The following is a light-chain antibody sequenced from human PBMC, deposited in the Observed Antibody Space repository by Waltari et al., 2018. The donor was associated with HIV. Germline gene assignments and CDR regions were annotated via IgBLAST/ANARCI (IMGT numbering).Light chain of an antibody. CDR3: SSYTNRNDYV. J-gene: IGLJ1*01. Sequence: QSALTQPGSVSGSPGQSITISCTGTRSDVGGYNYLSWFQQHPGRAPKLIIYEVSKWPPGIFNRFSGSKSGNTASLTISGLQAEDEADYYCSSYTNRNDYVFGTGTKVIVL. CDR2: EVS. CDR1: RSDVGGYNY. V-gene: IGLV2-14*01.